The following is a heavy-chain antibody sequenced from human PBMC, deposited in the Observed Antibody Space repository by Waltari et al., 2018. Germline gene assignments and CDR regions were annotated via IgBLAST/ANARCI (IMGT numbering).Heavy chain of an antibody. D-gene: IGHD3-16*01. Sequence: EVQLVESGGGLVQPGRSLRLSCAASGFTFDDYAMHWVRQGPGKGLEWVARINWDRGNIRYADSVKGRFTISRDNAKNSLYLQMNSLRDDDTAFYYCVKSAGGATIWLVFDDWGQGTLVTVSS. CDR3: VKSAGGATIWLVFDD. CDR1: GFTFDDYA. V-gene: IGHV3-9*01. CDR2: INWDRGNI. J-gene: IGHJ4*02.